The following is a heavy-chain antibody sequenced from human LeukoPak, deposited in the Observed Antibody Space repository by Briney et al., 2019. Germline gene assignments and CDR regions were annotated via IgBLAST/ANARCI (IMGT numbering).Heavy chain of an antibody. CDR2: VDFVGST. J-gene: IGHJ3*02. CDR1: GGPIASPRYY. CDR3: ARYHETCDFHGHAFDI. Sequence: PSETLSLTCSVSGGPIASPRYYWAWIRQTPGKGLEWLATVDFVGSTYYTPSLKSQGTISLDTSKSKFSLAVRSVTAADSAVYYCARYHETCDFHGHAFDIWGQGTLVTVSS. V-gene: IGHV4-39*01.